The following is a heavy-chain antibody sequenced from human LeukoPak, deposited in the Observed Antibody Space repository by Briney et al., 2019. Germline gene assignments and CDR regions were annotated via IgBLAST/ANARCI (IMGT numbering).Heavy chain of an antibody. CDR1: GFTFSSYG. V-gene: IGHV3-30*02. CDR2: IRYDGSNK. J-gene: IGHJ6*03. CDR3: AKDRRDYYYYYMDV. Sequence: GGSLRLSCAASGFTFSSYGMHWVRQAPGKGLEWVAFIRYDGSNKYYADSVKGRFTISRDNSKNTLYLQMNSLRAEDTAVYYCAKDRRDYYYYYMDVWGQGTTVTVSS.